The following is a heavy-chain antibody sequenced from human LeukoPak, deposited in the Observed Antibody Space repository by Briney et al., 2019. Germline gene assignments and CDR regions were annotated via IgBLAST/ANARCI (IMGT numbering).Heavy chain of an antibody. D-gene: IGHD3-10*01. CDR1: GGSFSGYY. CDR2: IYYSGST. J-gene: IGHJ4*02. Sequence: SETLSLTCAVYGGSFSGYYWSWIRQPPGKGLEWIGYIYYSGSTNYNPSLKSRVTISVDTSKNQFSLKLSSVTAADTAVYYCAREHIWFGEHYFDYWGQGTLVTVSS. CDR3: AREHIWFGEHYFDY. V-gene: IGHV4-59*01.